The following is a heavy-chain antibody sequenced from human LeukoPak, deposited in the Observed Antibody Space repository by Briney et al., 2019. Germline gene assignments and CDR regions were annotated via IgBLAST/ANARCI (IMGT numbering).Heavy chain of an antibody. CDR3: AKDLDIVVVPAATLDY. J-gene: IGHJ4*02. CDR2: LSYDGSNK. Sequence: GGSLSLSCAASGFTFRSFACHWVGQPPAKGLGWLAVLSYDGSNKYYADSVKGRFTISRDNSKNTLYLQMNSLRAEDTAVYYCAKDLDIVVVPAATLDYWGQGTLVTVSS. V-gene: IGHV3-30-3*01. D-gene: IGHD2-2*01. CDR1: GFTFRSFA.